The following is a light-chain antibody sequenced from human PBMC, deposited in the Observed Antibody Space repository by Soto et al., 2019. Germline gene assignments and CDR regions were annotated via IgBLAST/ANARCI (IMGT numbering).Light chain of an antibody. CDR3: QQYYDPPVT. CDR1: QSLLFISNQKNY. Sequence: DIVMTQSPDPLAVSLGERATINCKSSQSLLFISNQKNYLAWYQQKPGQPPKLLIYWASTRESGVPDRFIGSGSGTDFTLTISSLQAEDVAVYYCQQYYDPPVTFGQGTRLEIK. CDR2: WAS. V-gene: IGKV4-1*01. J-gene: IGKJ5*01.